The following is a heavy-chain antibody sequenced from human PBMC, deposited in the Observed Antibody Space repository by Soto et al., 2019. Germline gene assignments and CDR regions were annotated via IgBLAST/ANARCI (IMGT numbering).Heavy chain of an antibody. CDR3: ARGWDWIESFWAHKGYYYYGMDV. D-gene: IGHD1-1*01. V-gene: IGHV4-34*01. CDR1: GGSFSGYY. CDR2: INHSGST. Sequence: PSETLSLTCAVYGGSFSGYYWSWIRQPPGKGLEWIGEINHSGSTNYNPSLKSRVTISVDTSKNQFSLKLSSVTAADTAVYYCARGWDWIESFWAHKGYYYYGMDVWGQGTTVTVSS. J-gene: IGHJ6*02.